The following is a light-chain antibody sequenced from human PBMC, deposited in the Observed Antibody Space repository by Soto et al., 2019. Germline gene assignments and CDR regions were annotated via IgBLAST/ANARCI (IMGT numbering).Light chain of an antibody. Sequence: EIVLTQSPGTLSLSPGERATLSCRASQSLSGRYLAWYQQKLGQAPRLLIYDVSSRASGIPDRFSGSGSGTDFTLSISRLEPEDFAVYYCQQYGSSPTFGQGTKV. V-gene: IGKV3-20*01. J-gene: IGKJ1*01. CDR2: DVS. CDR3: QQYGSSPT. CDR1: QSLSGRY.